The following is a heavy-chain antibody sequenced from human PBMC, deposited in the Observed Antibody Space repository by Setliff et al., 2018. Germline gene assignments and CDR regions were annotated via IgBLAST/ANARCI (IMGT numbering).Heavy chain of an antibody. V-gene: IGHV3-33*06. J-gene: IGHJ3*02. Sequence: SLRLSCAASGFTFSTYRMHWVRQAPGKGLEWVAVIWDDGGNKYHADSVKGRFTISRDNSKNTLYLQLRSLRADDTAIYYCAKDRKNYYDTSGYPDAFDIWGQGTTVTVSS. CDR2: IWDDGGNK. D-gene: IGHD3-22*01. CDR1: GFTFSTYR. CDR3: AKDRKNYYDTSGYPDAFDI.